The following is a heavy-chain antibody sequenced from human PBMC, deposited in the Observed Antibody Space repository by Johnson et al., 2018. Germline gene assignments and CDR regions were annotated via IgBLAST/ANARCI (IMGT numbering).Heavy chain of an antibody. V-gene: IGHV3-49*03. CDR3: TRDPTVGGAPHWFDP. CDR2: IRSKADGGTT. Sequence: VQLVESGGGLVQPGRSXRLSCTASGFTFGDYAMDWFRQAPGKGLEWGGFIRSKADGGTTEYAASGKGRFTIASNDSQSIAYLQMNSRKTEDTTVYYCTRDPTVGGAPHWFDPWGQGTLVTVSS. CDR1: GFTFGDYA. J-gene: IGHJ5*02. D-gene: IGHD1-26*01.